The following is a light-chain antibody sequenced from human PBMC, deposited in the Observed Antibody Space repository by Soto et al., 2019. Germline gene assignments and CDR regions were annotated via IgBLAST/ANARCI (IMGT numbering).Light chain of an antibody. J-gene: IGLJ1*01. CDR1: SSNIGAGYD. Sequence: QTVVTQPPSVSGAPGQRVTISCTGSSSNIGAGYDVHWYQQLPGTAPKLLIYGNSNRPSGVPDRFSGSKSGTSASLAITGLQAEDEADYYCQSYDSSLSGPNVFGTGTKLTVL. CDR3: QSYDSSLSGPNV. V-gene: IGLV1-40*01. CDR2: GNS.